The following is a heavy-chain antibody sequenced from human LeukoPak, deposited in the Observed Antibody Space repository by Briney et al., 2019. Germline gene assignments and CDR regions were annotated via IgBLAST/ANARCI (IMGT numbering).Heavy chain of an antibody. J-gene: IGHJ4*02. D-gene: IGHD3-22*01. V-gene: IGHV3-21*01. Sequence: PGGSLRLSCAASGFTFSSYSMNWVRHAPGKGLEWVSSISSSSSYIHYADSVKGRFTISRDNAKNSLYLQMNRLRAEDTAVYYCARVNYDSSGYRRSSRAHYFDYWGQGTLVTVSS. CDR3: ARVNYDSSGYRRSSRAHYFDY. CDR1: GFTFSSYS. CDR2: ISSSSSYI.